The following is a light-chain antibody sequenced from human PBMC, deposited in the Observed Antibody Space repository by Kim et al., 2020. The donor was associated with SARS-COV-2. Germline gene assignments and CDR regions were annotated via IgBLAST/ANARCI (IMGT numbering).Light chain of an antibody. CDR3: QQYNNWPLT. Sequence: VSPGERATRACRASPSVSSNLAWYQQKPGQAPRLLIYGASTRATGIPASFSVTGSGTDFTLTISSLQSEDFAVYYCQQYNNWPLTFGGGTKVDIK. V-gene: IGKV3-15*01. CDR2: GAS. CDR1: PSVSSN. J-gene: IGKJ4*01.